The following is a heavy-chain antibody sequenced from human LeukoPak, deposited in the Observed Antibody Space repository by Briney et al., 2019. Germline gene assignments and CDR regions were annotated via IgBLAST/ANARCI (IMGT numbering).Heavy chain of an antibody. V-gene: IGHV3-48*01. CDR2: ISSSSTI. CDR1: GFTFSSYS. CDR3: AREATSVDY. J-gene: IGHJ4*02. D-gene: IGHD1-26*01. Sequence: PGGSLRLSCAASGFTFSSYSMNWVRQAPGKGLEWVSYISSSSTIYYADSVKGRFTISRDNAKNSLYLQMNSLRAEDTAVYYCAREATSVDYWGQGTLVTVSS.